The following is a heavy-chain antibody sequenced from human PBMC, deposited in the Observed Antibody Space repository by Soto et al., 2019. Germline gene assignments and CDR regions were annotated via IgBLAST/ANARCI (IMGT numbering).Heavy chain of an antibody. J-gene: IGHJ4*02. V-gene: IGHV1-46*01. CDR2: INPRDGTT. CDR3: ARGGGTLDY. CDR1: GYTFISYA. Sequence: GASVKVSCKASGYTFISYAIYWVRQAPGQGLDWMGMINPRDGTTLYAQKFQGRVTMTRDTSTSTLYMELSSLRSEDTALYYCARGGGTLDYWGQGTLVPVSS.